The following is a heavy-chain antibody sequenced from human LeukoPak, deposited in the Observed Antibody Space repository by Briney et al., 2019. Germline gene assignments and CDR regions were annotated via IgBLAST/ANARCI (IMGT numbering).Heavy chain of an antibody. CDR1: GFTFSNAW. J-gene: IGHJ4*02. CDR2: IKSKTDGGTT. Sequence: GGSLRLSCAASGFTFSNAWMSWVRQAPGKGLEWVGRIKSKTDGGTTDYAAPVKDRFTNSRDDSKNTLYLQMNSLKTEDTAVYYCTTDVGTTGTTLFDYWGQGTLVTVSS. D-gene: IGHD1-1*01. V-gene: IGHV3-15*01. CDR3: TTDVGTTGTTLFDY.